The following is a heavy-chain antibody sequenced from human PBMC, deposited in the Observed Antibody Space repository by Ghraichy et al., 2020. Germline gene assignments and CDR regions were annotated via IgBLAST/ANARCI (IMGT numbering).Heavy chain of an antibody. J-gene: IGHJ6*02. CDR1: GGSFSGYY. D-gene: IGHD2-15*01. Sequence: SETLSLTCAVYGGSFSGYYWSWIRQPPGKGLEWIGEINHSGSTNYNPSLKSRVTISVDTSKNQFSLKLSSVTAADTAVYYCARQVVVVVAATSYYYGMDVWGQGTTVTVSS. CDR2: INHSGST. V-gene: IGHV4-34*01. CDR3: ARQVVVVVAATSYYYGMDV.